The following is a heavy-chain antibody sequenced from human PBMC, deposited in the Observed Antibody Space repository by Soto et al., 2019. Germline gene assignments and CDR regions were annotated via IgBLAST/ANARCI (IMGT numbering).Heavy chain of an antibody. CDR2: IFSNDEK. V-gene: IGHV2-26*01. J-gene: IGHJ4*02. CDR1: GFSLSNARMG. CDR3: ARIAYPRYDFWPVDY. Sequence: QVTLKESGPVLVKPTETLTLTCTVSGFSLSNARMGVSWIRQPPGKALEWLAHIFSNDEKSYSTSLKSRLTISKDTSKSQVVLTMTNMDLVDTATYYCARIAYPRYDFWPVDYWGQGTLVTVSS. D-gene: IGHD3-3*01.